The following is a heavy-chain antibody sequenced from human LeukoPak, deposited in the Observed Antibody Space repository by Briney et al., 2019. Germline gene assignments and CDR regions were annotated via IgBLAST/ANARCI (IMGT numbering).Heavy chain of an antibody. CDR2: ISYDGSNK. CDR1: GFTFSSYG. J-gene: IGHJ6*04. D-gene: IGHD6-13*01. Sequence: PGRSLRLSCAASGFTFSSYGMHWVRQAPGKGLEWVAVISYDGSNKYYADSVKGRFTISRDNSKNTLYLQMNSQRAEDTAVYYCAKPSGGSSWSLRPYYYYGMDVWGKGTTVTVSS. CDR3: AKPSGGSSWSLRPYYYYGMDV. V-gene: IGHV3-30*18.